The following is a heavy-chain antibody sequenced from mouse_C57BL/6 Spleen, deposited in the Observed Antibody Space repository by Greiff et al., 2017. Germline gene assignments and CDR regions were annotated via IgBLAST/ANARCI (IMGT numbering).Heavy chain of an antibody. CDR3: ARGESYGYYFDY. CDR2: ISNGGGST. Sequence: EVQLVESGGGLVQPGGSLKLSCAASGFTFSDYYMYWVRQTPEKRLEWVAYISNGGGSTYYPDTVKGRFTISRDNAKNTLYLQMSRLKSEDTAMYYCARGESYGYYFDYWGQGTTLTVSS. J-gene: IGHJ2*01. V-gene: IGHV5-12*01. D-gene: IGHD2-2*01. CDR1: GFTFSDYY.